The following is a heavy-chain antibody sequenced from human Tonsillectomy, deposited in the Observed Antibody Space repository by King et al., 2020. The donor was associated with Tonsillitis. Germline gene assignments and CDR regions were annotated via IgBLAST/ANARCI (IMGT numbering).Heavy chain of an antibody. J-gene: IGHJ4*02. D-gene: IGHD4-17*01. CDR2: ISSSGST. V-gene: IGHV4-61*02. CDR1: GDSINSGPYY. CDR3: AREDFGDYPY. Sequence: HVQLQESGPGLVKPSQTLSLTCTVSGDSINSGPYYWNWIRQPAGRGLEWIGRISSSGSTNSNPSLMGRVTISVDTSKNQFSLKLNSVSAADTAVYYCAREDFGDYPYWGQGTLVTVSS.